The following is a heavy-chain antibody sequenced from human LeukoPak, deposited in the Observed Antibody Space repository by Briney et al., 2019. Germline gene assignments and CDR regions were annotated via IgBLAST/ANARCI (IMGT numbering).Heavy chain of an antibody. J-gene: IGHJ4*02. D-gene: IGHD3/OR15-3a*01. CDR3: TGDGMSRDWLFLDY. CDR1: GFSLSSNY. CDR2: ICTDGRT. Sequence: GGSLRLSCAASGFSLSSNYMSWVRQAPGKGLEWVSFICTDGRTYYADSVKGRFSISRDVSENTLYLQMTSLRADDTAVYYCTGDGMSRDWLFLDYWGRGTLVTVSS. V-gene: IGHV3-53*01.